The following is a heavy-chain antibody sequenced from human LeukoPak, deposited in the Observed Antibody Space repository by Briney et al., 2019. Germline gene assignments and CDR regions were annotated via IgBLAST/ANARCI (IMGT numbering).Heavy chain of an antibody. Sequence: GTSLRLSCTAPGFTFSSYAIHWIRQAPGKGLEWVALVWHDGSNKYYTEAVKGRFTISRDNSKNTVYLQINSLRAEDTAVYYCARELFGSESCPDYWGQGTRVTVSS. CDR1: GFTFSSYA. CDR3: ARELFGSESCPDY. CDR2: VWHDGSNK. D-gene: IGHD3-10*01. V-gene: IGHV3-33*01. J-gene: IGHJ4*02.